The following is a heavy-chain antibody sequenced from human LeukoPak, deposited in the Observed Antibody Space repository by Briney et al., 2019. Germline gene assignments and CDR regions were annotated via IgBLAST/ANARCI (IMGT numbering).Heavy chain of an antibody. Sequence: SETLSLTCAVYGGSFSGYYWSWIRQPPGKGLEWIGEINHSGSTNYNPSLKSRVTISVDTSKNQFSLKLSSVTAADTAVYYCAAAAMSSRIDYWGQGTPVTVSS. J-gene: IGHJ4*02. CDR2: INHSGST. CDR1: GGSFSGYY. D-gene: IGHD2-2*01. CDR3: AAAAMSSRIDY. V-gene: IGHV4-34*01.